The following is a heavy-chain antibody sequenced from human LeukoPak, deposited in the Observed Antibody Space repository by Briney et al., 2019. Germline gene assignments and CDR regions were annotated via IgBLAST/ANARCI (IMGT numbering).Heavy chain of an antibody. CDR2: ISGYNGNT. CDR1: GYTFTSYG. D-gene: IGHD6-19*01. J-gene: IGHJ4*02. CDR3: ARVVRYSSGPLTDLLPYYFDY. V-gene: IGHV1-18*03. Sequence: ASVKVSCKASGYTFTSYGISWVRQAPGQGLEWMGWISGYNGNTNYAQQKLQGRVTITRDTSASAVYMELSSLRSDDMAVYYCARVVRYSSGPLTDLLPYYFDYWGQGTLVTVSS.